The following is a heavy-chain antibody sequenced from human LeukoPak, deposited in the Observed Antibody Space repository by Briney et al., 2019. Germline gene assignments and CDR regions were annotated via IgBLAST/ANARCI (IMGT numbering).Heavy chain of an antibody. CDR2: LNPNSGNT. CDR3: ARVSYYDSSGYFTYYYYYYMDV. CDR1: GYTFTSYD. J-gene: IGHJ6*03. D-gene: IGHD3-22*01. Sequence: ASVKVSCKASGYTFTSYDINWVRQATGQGLEWMGWLNPNSGNTVYAQKFQGRVTMTMNTSISTAYMELSSLRSEDTAVYYCARVSYYDSSGYFTYYYYYYMDVWGKGTKVTISS. V-gene: IGHV1-8*01.